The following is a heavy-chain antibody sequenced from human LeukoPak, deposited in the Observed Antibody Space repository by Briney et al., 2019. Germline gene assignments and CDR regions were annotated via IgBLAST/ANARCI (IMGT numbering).Heavy chain of an antibody. CDR1: GFTFSSYG. CDR2: ISGSGGST. CDR3: AKVTMIVVVNFFDY. J-gene: IGHJ4*02. D-gene: IGHD3-22*01. V-gene: IGHV3-23*01. Sequence: GGSLRLSCAASGFTFSSYGIHWVRQAPGKGLEWVSAISGSGGSTYYADSVKGRFTISRDNSKNTLYLQMNSLRAEDTAVYYCAKVTMIVVVNFFDYWGQGTLVTVSS.